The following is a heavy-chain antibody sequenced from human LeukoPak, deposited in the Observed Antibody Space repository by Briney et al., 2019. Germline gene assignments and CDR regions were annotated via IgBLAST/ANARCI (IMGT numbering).Heavy chain of an antibody. V-gene: IGHV3-30-3*01. CDR3: AREYTAMAYDY. Sequence: QAGGPFGPPGPALGSPSVSYAMHGSGQPPGRGWRGVAVISYDGSNKYYADSVKGRFTISRDNAKNSLFLQMNNLRVDDSAVYYCAREYTAMAYDYWGQGNLVTVSS. CDR1: GSPSVSYA. D-gene: IGHD5-18*01. J-gene: IGHJ4*02. CDR2: ISYDGSNK.